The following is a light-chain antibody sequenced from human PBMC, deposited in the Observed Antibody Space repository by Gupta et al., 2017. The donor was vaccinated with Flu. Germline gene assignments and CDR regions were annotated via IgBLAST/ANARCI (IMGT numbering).Light chain of an antibody. CDR2: ELN. CDR1: SSDVGGYNY. J-gene: IGLJ2*01. CDR3: SSYTGSNNLI. Sequence: QSALTHPPSASGSPGQSVTISCTGTSSDVGGYNYVSWYQQHPGKAPKLMIYELNKRPSGVPDRFSCSKSGNTASLTVSGLQTDDEADYYCSSYTGSNNLIFGGGTRLTVL. V-gene: IGLV2-8*01.